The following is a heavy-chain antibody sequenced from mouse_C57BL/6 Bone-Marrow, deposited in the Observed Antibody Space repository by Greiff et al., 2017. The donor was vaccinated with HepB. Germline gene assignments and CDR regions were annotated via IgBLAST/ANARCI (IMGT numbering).Heavy chain of an antibody. V-gene: IGHV5-4*03. D-gene: IGHD2-5*01. CDR3: ARAYSKGYFDY. CDR2: ISDGGSYT. CDR1: GFTFSSYA. J-gene: IGHJ2*01. Sequence: EVKVEESGGGLVKPGGSLKLSCAASGFTFSSYAMSWVRQTPEKRLEWVATISDGGSYTYYPDNVKGRFTISRDNAKNNLYLQMSHLKSEDTAMYYCARAYSKGYFDYWGQGTTLTVSS.